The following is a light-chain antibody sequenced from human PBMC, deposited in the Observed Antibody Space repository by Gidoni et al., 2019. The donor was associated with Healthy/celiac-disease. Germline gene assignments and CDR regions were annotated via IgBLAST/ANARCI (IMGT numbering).Light chain of an antibody. V-gene: IGKV1-39*01. Sequence: DIQMTQSPSSLSASVGDRVTITCRASQSISSYLNWYQQKPGKAPKLLIYGASSLQSGVPSRFSGSGSGTDFTRTISSLQPEDFATYYCQQSYSTPMYTFGQGTKLEIK. CDR1: QSISSY. CDR3: QQSYSTPMYT. J-gene: IGKJ2*01. CDR2: GAS.